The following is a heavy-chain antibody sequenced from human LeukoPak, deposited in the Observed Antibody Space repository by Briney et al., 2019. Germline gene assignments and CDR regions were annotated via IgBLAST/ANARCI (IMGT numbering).Heavy chain of an antibody. CDR3: ARGYDYVWGSYHSDAFDI. CDR1: GYTFTSYD. Sequence: ASVKVSCKASGYTFTSYDINWVRQATGQGLEWMGWMNPNSGNTGYAQEFQGRVTITRNTSISTAYMELSSLRSEDTAVYYCARGYDYVWGSYHSDAFDIWGQGTMATVSS. CDR2: MNPNSGNT. J-gene: IGHJ3*02. V-gene: IGHV1-8*03. D-gene: IGHD3-16*02.